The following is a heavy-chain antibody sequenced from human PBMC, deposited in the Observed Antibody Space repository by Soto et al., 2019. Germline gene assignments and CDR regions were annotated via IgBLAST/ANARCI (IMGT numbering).Heavy chain of an antibody. CDR1: GYTFTNYG. Sequence: APVKVACKASGYTFTNYGISWVRQAPGQGLEWLGIINPSGGYTTYAQRFLGRVTMTSDTSTSTVHMELGSLTSEDTAVYYCAICWGIVVVTAPYDPCGRGTLVSGSA. D-gene: IGHD2-21*02. CDR2: INPSGGYT. V-gene: IGHV1-46*03. CDR3: AICWGIVVVTAPYDP. J-gene: IGHJ5*02.